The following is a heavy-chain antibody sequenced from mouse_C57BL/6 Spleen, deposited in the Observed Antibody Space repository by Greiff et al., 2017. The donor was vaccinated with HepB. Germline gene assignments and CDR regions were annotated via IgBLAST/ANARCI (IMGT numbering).Heavy chain of an antibody. CDR1: GYTFTSYW. CDR2: IDPSDSYT. CDR3: ARSGDDYDGGYYAMDY. J-gene: IGHJ4*01. V-gene: IGHV1-59*01. Sequence: QVQLKQPGAELVRPGTSVKLSCKASGYTFTSYWMHWVKQRPGQGLEWIGVIDPSDSYTNYNQKFKGKATLTVDTSSSTAYMQLSSLTSEDSAVYYCARSGDDYDGGYYAMDYWGQGTSVTVSS. D-gene: IGHD2-4*01.